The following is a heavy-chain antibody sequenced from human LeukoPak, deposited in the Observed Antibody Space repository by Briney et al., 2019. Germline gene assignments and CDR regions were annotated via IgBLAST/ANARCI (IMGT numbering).Heavy chain of an antibody. D-gene: IGHD6-13*01. CDR2: IDSAGDP. CDR1: GFTFSSYD. Sequence: GGSLRLSCAASGFTFSSYDMHWVRQPTGKGLEWVSGIDSAGDPFYPGSVKGRFTISRENAKNSLYLQMNSRRAGDTAVYYCARAYTSTWYDSPLDYWGQGTLVTVSS. J-gene: IGHJ4*02. V-gene: IGHV3-13*05. CDR3: ARAYTSTWYDSPLDY.